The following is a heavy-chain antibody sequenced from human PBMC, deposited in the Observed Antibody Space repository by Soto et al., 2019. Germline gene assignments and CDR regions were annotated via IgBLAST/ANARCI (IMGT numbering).Heavy chain of an antibody. CDR3: ARGLEWSRSLDP. CDR1: GYTFTSYD. D-gene: IGHD3-3*01. V-gene: IGHV1-8*01. CDR2: MNPNSGNT. J-gene: IGHJ5*02. Sequence: QVQLVQSGAEVKKPGASVKVSCKASGYTFTSYDINWVRQATGQGLEWMGWMNPNSGNTGYAQKFQGRVTMTRNTSISTAYMELTSLRSENTAVYYCARGLEWSRSLDPWGQGTLVTVSS.